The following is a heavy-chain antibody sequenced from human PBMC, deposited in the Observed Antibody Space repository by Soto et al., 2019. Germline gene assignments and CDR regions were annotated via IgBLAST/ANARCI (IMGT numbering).Heavy chain of an antibody. D-gene: IGHD6-19*01. CDR2: IWYDGSNK. Sequence: QVQLVESGGGVVQPGRSLRLSCAASGFTFSSYGMHWVRQAPGKGLEWVAVIWYDGSNKYYADSVKGRFTISRDNSKNTLYLQMNSLGAEDTVVYYCARGGGGYSGGWYEYFQHWGKGTLVTVSS. J-gene: IGHJ1*01. V-gene: IGHV3-33*01. CDR3: ARGGGGYSGGWYEYFQH. CDR1: GFTFSSYG.